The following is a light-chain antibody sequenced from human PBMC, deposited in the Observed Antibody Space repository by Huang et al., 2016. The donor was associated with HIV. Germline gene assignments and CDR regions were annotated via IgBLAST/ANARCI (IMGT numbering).Light chain of an antibody. J-gene: IGKJ2*01. CDR3: QQPGS. CDR2: DTS. Sequence: EIVLTQSPATLSLSPGERATLSCRANQSVGGYLAWYQQKPGQARRLLVYDTSTMATGIPARFSGSGSETDFTLTISSLEPEDFAVYYCQQPGSFGQGTKVDIK. V-gene: IGKV3-11*01. CDR1: QSVGGY.